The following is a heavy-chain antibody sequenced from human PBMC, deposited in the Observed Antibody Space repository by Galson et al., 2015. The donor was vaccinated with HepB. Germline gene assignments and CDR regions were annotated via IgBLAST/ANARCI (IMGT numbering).Heavy chain of an antibody. Sequence: SVKVSCKASDYTFANSVINRVRQAPGQGLEWMGWISGYNGNTNYAQRLQGRVTMTTDTSTNTAYMELRSLRSDDTAVYYCAREMATNDGFDIWGQGTMVTVSS. D-gene: IGHD5-24*01. CDR1: DYTFANSV. J-gene: IGHJ3*02. CDR3: AREMATNDGFDI. CDR2: ISGYNGNT. V-gene: IGHV1-18*01.